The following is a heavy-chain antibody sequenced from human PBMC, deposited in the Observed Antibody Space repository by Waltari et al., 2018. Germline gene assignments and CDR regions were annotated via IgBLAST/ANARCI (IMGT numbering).Heavy chain of an antibody. D-gene: IGHD3-22*01. Sequence: QVHLAESGGGVVQPGRSLRLACVPSGLTLSEYGRHWVRQTSGKGLEWVAMISYEGSNQYYADSVKGRFTISRDNFKHTLYLQISSLTTNDTGVYYCAKGGLASTYYYSPMDVWGHGTSVTVSS. V-gene: IGHV3-30*18. CDR1: GLTLSEYG. CDR3: AKGGLASTYYYSPMDV. J-gene: IGHJ6*02. CDR2: ISYEGSNQ.